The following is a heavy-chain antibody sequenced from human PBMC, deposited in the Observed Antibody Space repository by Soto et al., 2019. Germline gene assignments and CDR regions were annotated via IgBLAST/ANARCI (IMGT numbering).Heavy chain of an antibody. J-gene: IGHJ4*02. CDR1: GFSLSNAKMG. V-gene: IGHV2-26*01. Sequence: QVTLKESGPVLVKPTETLTLTCTVSGFSLSNAKMGVSWMRQPPGKALEWLAHIFSNDEKSYTTSLKSRLTISKDTSKSQVVLTMTNIDPVDTATYYCARTVDTTMVFSRFDYWGQGTLVTVSS. CDR3: ARTVDTTMVFSRFDY. CDR2: IFSNDEK. D-gene: IGHD5-18*01.